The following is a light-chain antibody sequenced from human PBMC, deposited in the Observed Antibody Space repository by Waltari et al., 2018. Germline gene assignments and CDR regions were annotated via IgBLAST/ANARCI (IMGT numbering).Light chain of an antibody. CDR2: GSS. CDR1: QRVSSSY. CDR3: LQYGTSPFT. V-gene: IGKV3-20*01. Sequence: EIVLTQSPGTLSLSPGDRATLSCRASQRVSSSYLAWYQQKPGRAPRLLIYGSSSRATGIPDRFNDSGSGTDFTLTISRLEPEDFAVYYCLQYGTSPFTFGQGTKLEIK. J-gene: IGKJ2*01.